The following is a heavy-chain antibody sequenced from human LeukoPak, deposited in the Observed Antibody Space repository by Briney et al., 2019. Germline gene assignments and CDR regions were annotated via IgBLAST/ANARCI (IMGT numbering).Heavy chain of an antibody. V-gene: IGHV3-72*01. D-gene: IGHD1-1*01. CDR2: IRVKINGSTT. CDR3: IRVSQLYYFDS. Sequence: PGRSLRLSCAASGFTFSNHYMDWVRQAPGKGLEWVGRIRVKINGSTTEFAASVKGRFTISREDSKNSLYLQMNSLITEDTAVYYCIRVSQLYYFDSWGQGTLVTVSS. CDR1: GFTFSNHY. J-gene: IGHJ4*02.